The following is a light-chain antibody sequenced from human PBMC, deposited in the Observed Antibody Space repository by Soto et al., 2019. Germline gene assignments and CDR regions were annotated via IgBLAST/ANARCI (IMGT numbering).Light chain of an antibody. Sequence: EIVLTQSPGTLSLSPGERATLSCRASQSISNNYLAWYQQRPGQAPRLLIYGVSSRATGIADRFSGSGSGTYFTLTISRLEPEDFAMYSCQQSTAFGQGTRVEI. J-gene: IGKJ1*01. CDR3: QQSTA. CDR2: GVS. V-gene: IGKV3-20*01. CDR1: QSISNNY.